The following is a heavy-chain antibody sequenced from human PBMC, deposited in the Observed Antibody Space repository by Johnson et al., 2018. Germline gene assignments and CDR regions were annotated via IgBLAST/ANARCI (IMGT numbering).Heavy chain of an antibody. V-gene: IGHV4-39*01. Sequence: QVQLQESGPGLVKPSETLSLTCTVSGDSISSSDSYWGWIRQPPGKGLEWIGNIYYTGSTYYNPSLKSRLTISVDTSKKQFSLKLSPVTAADKAVYYLERLLGELYLYAFDIGGQGTMVTVSS. CDR2: IYYTGST. CDR3: ERLLGELYLYAFDI. CDR1: GDSISSSDSY. J-gene: IGHJ3*02. D-gene: IGHD3-16*01.